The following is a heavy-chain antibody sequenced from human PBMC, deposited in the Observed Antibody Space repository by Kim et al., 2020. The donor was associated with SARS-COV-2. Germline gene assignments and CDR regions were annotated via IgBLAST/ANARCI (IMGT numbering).Heavy chain of an antibody. CDR1: GFTFSDHY. Sequence: GGSLRLSCAASGFTFSDHYMDWVRQAPGKGLEWVGRTRNKANSYTTEYAASVKGRFTISRDDSKNSLYLQMNSLKTEDTAVYYCARVSGSGSFFDYWGQGTLVTVSS. CDR2: TRNKANSYTT. D-gene: IGHD3-10*01. J-gene: IGHJ4*02. CDR3: ARVSGSGSFFDY. V-gene: IGHV3-72*01.